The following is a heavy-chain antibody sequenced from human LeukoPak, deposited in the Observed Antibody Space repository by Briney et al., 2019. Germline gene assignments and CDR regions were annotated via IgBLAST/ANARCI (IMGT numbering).Heavy chain of an antibody. CDR1: GYTFTSEY. J-gene: IGHJ4*02. Sequence: ASVKVSCEASGYTFTSEYIPWVRQAPGQGLEWLGIINPSDGRTTYSPNFQDRVALTRDMSTSTVYMELSGLRSEDTALYYCARGSRFLDFWGQGTLVTVSS. D-gene: IGHD2-2*01. CDR2: INPSDGRT. V-gene: IGHV1-46*01. CDR3: ARGSRFLDF.